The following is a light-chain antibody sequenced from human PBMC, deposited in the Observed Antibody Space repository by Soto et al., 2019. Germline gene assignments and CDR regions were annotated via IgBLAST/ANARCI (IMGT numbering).Light chain of an antibody. CDR3: CSYGGGYTRV. CDR1: SGDVGGYNF. Sequence: QSALTQPRSVSGSPGQSVTISCTGTSGDVGGYNFVSWYQQHPGKAPTLIIFDVSQRPSGVPDRFSGSKSANTASLTISGLQADGAADYYYCSYGGGYTRVFSGGTKLTVL. CDR2: DVS. V-gene: IGLV2-11*02. J-gene: IGLJ3*02.